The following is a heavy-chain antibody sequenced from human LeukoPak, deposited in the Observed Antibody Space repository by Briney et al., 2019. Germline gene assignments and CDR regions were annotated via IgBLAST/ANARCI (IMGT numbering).Heavy chain of an antibody. CDR3: ARGYGAQWASQFWYFDL. CDR1: GGSISSYY. Sequence: KPSETLSLTCTVSGGSISSYYWSWIRQPPGRGLEWIGYIYYSGSTNYNPSLKSRVTISVDTSKNQFSLKLSSVTAADTAVYYCARGYGAQWASQFWYFDLWGRGTLVTVSS. V-gene: IGHV4-59*01. CDR2: IYYSGST. D-gene: IGHD4-17*01. J-gene: IGHJ2*01.